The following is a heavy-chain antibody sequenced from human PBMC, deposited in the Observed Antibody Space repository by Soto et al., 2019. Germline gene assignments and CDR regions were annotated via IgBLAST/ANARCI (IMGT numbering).Heavy chain of an antibody. CDR3: ARAHYGDYGYGMDV. J-gene: IGHJ6*02. D-gene: IGHD4-17*01. V-gene: IGHV4-30-2*01. CDR2: IYHSGST. Sequence: SETLSLTCAVSGDTISTGGYSWSWIRQPPGKGLEWIGYIYHSGSTYYNPSLKSRVTISVDRSKNQFSLKLSSVTAADTAVYYCARAHYGDYGYGMDVWGQGTTVTVSS. CDR1: GDTISTGGYS.